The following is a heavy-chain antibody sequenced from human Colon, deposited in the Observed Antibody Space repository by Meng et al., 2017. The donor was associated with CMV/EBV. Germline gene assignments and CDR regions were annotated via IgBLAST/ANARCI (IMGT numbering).Heavy chain of an antibody. CDR2: ISSSGSTI. V-gene: IGHV3-48*03. CDR1: GSNSRTYE. J-gene: IGHJ3*02. CDR3: ARVGCGSSSCYDAFDI. Sequence: SLMIYCAASGSNSRTYEMNWVRPAPGKGLEWVSYISSSGSTIFYADSVKSRYTISRDNANNSLYLQLNGLRAEDTAVYYCARVGCGSSSCYDAFDIWGQGTMVTVSS. D-gene: IGHD2-2*01.